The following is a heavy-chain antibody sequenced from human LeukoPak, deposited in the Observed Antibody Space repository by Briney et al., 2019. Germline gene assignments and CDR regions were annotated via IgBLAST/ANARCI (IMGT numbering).Heavy chain of an antibody. V-gene: IGHV4-4*01. D-gene: IGHD1-26*01. CDR2: INHSGST. J-gene: IGHJ5*02. CDR3: ARGGGSYYAWFDP. Sequence: SETLSLTCAVSGGSISSSNWWSWIRQPPGKGLEWIGEINHSGSTNYNPSLKSRVTISVDTSKNQFSLKLSSVTAADTAVYCCARGGGSYYAWFDPWGQGTLVTVSS. CDR1: GGSISSSNW.